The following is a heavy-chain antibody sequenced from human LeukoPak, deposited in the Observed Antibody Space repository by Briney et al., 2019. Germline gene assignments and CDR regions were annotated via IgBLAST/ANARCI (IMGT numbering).Heavy chain of an antibody. CDR2: ISGSGGST. D-gene: IGHD5-12*01. J-gene: IGHJ3*02. CDR1: GFTFSSYA. V-gene: IGHV3-23*01. Sequence: PGGSLRLSCAASGFTFSSYAMSWVRQAPGKGLEWVSAISGSGGSTYYADSVKGRFTISRDNAKNSLYLQMNSLRAEDTAVYYCARDPSNLDIVATIAPVAFDIWGQGTMVTVSS. CDR3: ARDPSNLDIVATIAPVAFDI.